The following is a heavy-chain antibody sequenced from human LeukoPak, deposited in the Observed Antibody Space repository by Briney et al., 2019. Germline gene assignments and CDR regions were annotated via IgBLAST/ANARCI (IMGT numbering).Heavy chain of an antibody. CDR3: AKGVRGWYSGVFDY. J-gene: IGHJ4*02. CDR2: IYSGGST. V-gene: IGHV3-53*01. D-gene: IGHD6-19*01. CDR1: GFTVSSNY. Sequence: GGSMRLSCAASGFTVSSNYMSWVRQAPGKGLEWVSVIYSGGSTYYADSVKGRFTISRDNSKNTLYLQMNSLRAEDTAVYYCAKGVRGWYSGVFDYWGQGTLVTVSS.